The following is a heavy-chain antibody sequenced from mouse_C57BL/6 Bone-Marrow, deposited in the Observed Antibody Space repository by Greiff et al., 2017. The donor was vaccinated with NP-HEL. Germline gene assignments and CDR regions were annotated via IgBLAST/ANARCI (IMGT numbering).Heavy chain of an antibody. CDR2: IDPSDSYT. V-gene: IGHV1-69*01. CDR1: GYTFTSYW. Sequence: VQLHQPGAELVMPGASVKLSCKASGYTFTSYWMHWVKQRPGQGLEWIGEIDPSDSYTNYNQKFKGKSTLTVDKSSSTAYMQLSSLTSEDSAVYYCATLYGSSPYFDYWGQGTTLTVSS. CDR3: ATLYGSSPYFDY. D-gene: IGHD1-1*01. J-gene: IGHJ2*01.